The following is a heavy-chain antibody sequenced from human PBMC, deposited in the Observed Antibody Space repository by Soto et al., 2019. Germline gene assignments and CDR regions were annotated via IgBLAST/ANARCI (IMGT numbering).Heavy chain of an antibody. Sequence: PGESLKISCKGSGYSFTSYWISWVRQMPGKGMEWMGRIDPSDSYTNYSPSFQGHVTISADKSISTAYLQWSSLKASDTAMYYCARHGGIAASPLSWFDPWGQGTLVTVSS. CDR2: IDPSDSYT. J-gene: IGHJ5*02. D-gene: IGHD6-13*01. V-gene: IGHV5-10-1*01. CDR1: GYSFTSYW. CDR3: ARHGGIAASPLSWFDP.